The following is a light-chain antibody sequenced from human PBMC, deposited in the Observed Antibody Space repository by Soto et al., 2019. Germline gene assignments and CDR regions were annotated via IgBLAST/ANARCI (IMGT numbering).Light chain of an antibody. CDR3: QQSYSTLGT. Sequence: DIQMTQSPSSLSASVGDRVTITCRASQSISSYLNWYQQKPGKAPKLLIYAASSLQSGVPSRFSSSGSGTDFTLTISILQPEDFATYYCQQSYSTLGTFGPGTKVDIK. V-gene: IGKV1-39*01. CDR2: AAS. CDR1: QSISSY. J-gene: IGKJ3*01.